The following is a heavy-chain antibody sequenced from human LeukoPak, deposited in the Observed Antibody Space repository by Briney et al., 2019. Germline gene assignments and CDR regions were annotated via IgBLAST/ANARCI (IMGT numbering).Heavy chain of an antibody. D-gene: IGHD1-14*01. CDR1: GYTFTSYG. CDR2: INPRSGGT. J-gene: IGHJ4*02. Sequence: ASVKVSCKASGYTFTSYGISWVRQAPGQGLEWMGWINPRSGGTKYAQRFQGRVTMTRDTSINTAYVDLSSLISDDTAVYYCARADWFVGTTQYFDYWGQGTLVTVTS. CDR3: ARADWFVGTTQYFDY. V-gene: IGHV1-2*02.